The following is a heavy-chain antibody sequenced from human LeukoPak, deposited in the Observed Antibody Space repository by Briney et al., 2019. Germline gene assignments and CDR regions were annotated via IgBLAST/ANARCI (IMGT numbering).Heavy chain of an antibody. CDR1: GFTFSSYW. V-gene: IGHV3-7*01. D-gene: IGHD1-26*01. J-gene: IGHJ5*02. CDR3: ARQGIPGMGVREYNWFDP. Sequence: PGGSLRLSCAASGFTFSSYWMSWVRQAPGKGLEWVANIKQDGSEKYYVDSVKGRFTISRDNAKNSLYLQMNSLRAEDTAVYYCARQGIPGMGVREYNWFDPWGQGTLVTVSS. CDR2: IKQDGSEK.